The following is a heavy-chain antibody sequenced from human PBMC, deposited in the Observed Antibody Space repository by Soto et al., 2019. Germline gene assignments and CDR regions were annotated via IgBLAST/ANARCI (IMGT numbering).Heavy chain of an antibody. V-gene: IGHV4-31*03. Sequence: QVQLQESGPGLVKPSQTLSLTCTVSGASISSGGYYWSWFRQHPGKGLEWIGYIYYSGSTYNNPSLKSRVTISVDTSKNQFSLKLSSVTAADTAVYYCARASGAAAGTRIDYWGQGTLVTVSS. D-gene: IGHD6-13*01. CDR1: GASISSGGYY. CDR2: IYYSGST. CDR3: ARASGAAAGTRIDY. J-gene: IGHJ4*02.